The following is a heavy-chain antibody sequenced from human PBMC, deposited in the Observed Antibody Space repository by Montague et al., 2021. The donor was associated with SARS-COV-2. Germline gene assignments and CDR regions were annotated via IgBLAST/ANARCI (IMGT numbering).Heavy chain of an antibody. CDR2: IHHGGST. D-gene: IGHD3-10*01. V-gene: IGHV4-34*01. J-gene: IGHJ6*03. CDR1: GGSFSTYS. Sequence: ETLSLTCAVHGGSFSTYSWNWIRQPPGEGLEWIGEIHHGGSTNYNPSLKSRVTISADTSKNQFSLKLTSVAAADTAVYYCARLGDGVVPSPILGVGPYYSYYYMDVWGKGTAVTVSS. CDR3: ARLGDGVVPSPILGVGPYYSYYYMDV.